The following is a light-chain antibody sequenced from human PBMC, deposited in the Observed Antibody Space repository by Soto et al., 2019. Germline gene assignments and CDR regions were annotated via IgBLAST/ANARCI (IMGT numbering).Light chain of an antibody. CDR2: KNN. CDR3: AVWDDSLNGVV. V-gene: IGLV1-47*01. J-gene: IGLJ3*02. Sequence: QSVVTQPPSASGTPGQRVTISCSGSSSNIGGNYVYWYQHLPGTAPKVLIYKNNHRPSGVPDRVSGSKSDTSASLAMSGLRSEDEAHYYCAVWDDSLNGVVFGGGTQLTVL. CDR1: SSNIGGNY.